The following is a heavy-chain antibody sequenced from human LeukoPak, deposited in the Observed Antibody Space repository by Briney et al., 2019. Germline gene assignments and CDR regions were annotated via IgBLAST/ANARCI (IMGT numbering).Heavy chain of an antibody. J-gene: IGHJ3*02. D-gene: IGHD3-3*01. CDR2: IGTAGDT. Sequence: PGGSLRLSCAASGFTFSSYDMPWVRQATGKGLEWVSAIGTAGDTYYPGSVKGRFTISRENAKNSLYLLVNSLRAEDTAAYYCAKDKNGVFDIWGQGTMVTVSS. V-gene: IGHV3-13*01. CDR3: AKDKNGVFDI. CDR1: GFTFSSYD.